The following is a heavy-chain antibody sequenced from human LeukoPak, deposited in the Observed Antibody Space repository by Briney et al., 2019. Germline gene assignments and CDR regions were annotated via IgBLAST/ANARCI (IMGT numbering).Heavy chain of an antibody. CDR3: AGGPYYGTGSRPGYLSY. J-gene: IGHJ4*02. V-gene: IGHV3-53*01. Sequence: GGSLRLSCAASGFSANNNYMNWVRQSPGKGLEWVSYIDTFGITYYADSVTGRFTISRDSSTNTLYLQMNSLRADDTAVYYCAGGPYYGTGSRPGYLSYWGLGTLVTVSS. CDR2: IDTFGIT. CDR1: GFSANNNY. D-gene: IGHD3-10*01.